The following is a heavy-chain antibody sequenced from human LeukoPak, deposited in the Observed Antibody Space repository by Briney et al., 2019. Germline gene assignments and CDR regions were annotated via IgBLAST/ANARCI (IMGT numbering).Heavy chain of an antibody. CDR2: IYYSGST. CDR1: GGSISSYY. D-gene: IGHD3-22*01. J-gene: IGHJ4*02. CDR3: ARQFYYDSSGYYDY. Sequence: SETLSLTCTVSGGSISSYYWSWIRQPPGKGLEWIAYIYYSGSTNYNPSLKSRVTISVDTSKNQFSLKLSSVTAADTAVYYCARQFYYDSSGYYDYWGQGTLVTVSS. V-gene: IGHV4-59*08.